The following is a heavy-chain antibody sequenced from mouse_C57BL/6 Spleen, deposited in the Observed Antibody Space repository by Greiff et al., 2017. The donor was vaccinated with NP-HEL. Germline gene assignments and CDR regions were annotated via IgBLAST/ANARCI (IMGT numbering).Heavy chain of an antibody. CDR3: ARGPNYYGSSLYAMDY. CDR2: ISSGSSTI. Sequence: EVKLMESGGGLVKPGGSLKLSCAASGFTFSDYGMHWVRQAPEKGLEWVAYISSGSSTIYYADTVKGRFTISRDNAKNTLFLQMTSLRSEDTAMYYCARGPNYYGSSLYAMDYWGQGTSVTVSS. D-gene: IGHD1-1*01. CDR1: GFTFSDYG. V-gene: IGHV5-17*01. J-gene: IGHJ4*01.